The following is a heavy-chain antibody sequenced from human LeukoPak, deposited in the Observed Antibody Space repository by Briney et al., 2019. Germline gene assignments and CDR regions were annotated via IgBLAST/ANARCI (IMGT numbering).Heavy chain of an antibody. CDR1: GFTFDDYA. D-gene: IGHD6-6*01. V-gene: IGHV3-9*01. CDR3: AKDKYSSSSYALFDY. J-gene: IGHJ4*02. CDR2: ISGNSGSI. Sequence: PGGSLRLSCAASGFTFDDYAMHWVRQAPGKGLEWVSGISGNSGSIAYADSVKGRFTISRDNAKNSLYLQMNSLRAEDTALYYCAKDKYSSSSYALFDYWGQGTLVTVSS.